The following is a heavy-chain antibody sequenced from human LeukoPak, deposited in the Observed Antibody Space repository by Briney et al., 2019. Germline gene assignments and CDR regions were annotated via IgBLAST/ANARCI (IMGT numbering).Heavy chain of an antibody. J-gene: IGHJ4*02. CDR2: INHSGST. D-gene: IGHD2-8*01. V-gene: IGHV4-34*01. Sequence: SETLSLTCAVYGGSFSGYYWSWIRQPPGKGLEWIGEINHSGSTNYNPSLKSRVTISVDTSKNQFSLKLSSVTAADTAVYYCARDRGLMVYATPFDYWGQGTLVTVSS. CDR3: ARDRGLMVYATPFDY. CDR1: GGSFSGYY.